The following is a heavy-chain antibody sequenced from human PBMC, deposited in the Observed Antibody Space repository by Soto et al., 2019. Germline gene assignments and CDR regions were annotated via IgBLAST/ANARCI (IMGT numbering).Heavy chain of an antibody. CDR3: ARGPIAAAGTVYFDY. Sequence: ASVKVSCKASGYTLTSYGISWVRQAPGQGLEWMGWISAYNGNTNYAQKLQGRVTMTTDTSTSTAYMELRSLRSDDTAVYYCARGPIAAAGTVYFDYWGQGTLVTVSS. V-gene: IGHV1-18*04. J-gene: IGHJ4*02. D-gene: IGHD6-13*01. CDR1: GYTLTSYG. CDR2: ISAYNGNT.